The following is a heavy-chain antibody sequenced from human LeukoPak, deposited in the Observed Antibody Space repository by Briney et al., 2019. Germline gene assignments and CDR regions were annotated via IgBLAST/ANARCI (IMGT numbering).Heavy chain of an antibody. J-gene: IGHJ4*02. CDR1: GFTFSSQA. D-gene: IGHD6-13*01. V-gene: IGHV3-23*01. Sequence: GGSLRLTCAASGFTFSSQAMSWVRQAPGKGLEWVSVISGSGTSTYYADSVKGRFTISRDNSKNTLYLQMNSLRVEDTAVYYCAKTYSSNWYDPFDYWGQGTLVTVSS. CDR3: AKTYSSNWYDPFDY. CDR2: ISGSGTST.